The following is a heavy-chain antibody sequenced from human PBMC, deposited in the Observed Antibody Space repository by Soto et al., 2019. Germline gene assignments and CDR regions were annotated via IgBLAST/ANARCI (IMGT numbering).Heavy chain of an antibody. V-gene: IGHV4-59*01. D-gene: IGHD3-3*01. CDR1: GGSISSYY. J-gene: IGHJ6*02. CDR3: ARDKIRGSSLDFWSGYYKGYYYYYGMDV. CDR2: IYYSGST. Sequence: SETLSLTCTVSGGSISSYYWSWIRQPPGKGLEWIGYIYYSGSTNYNPSLKSRVTISVDTSKNQFSLKLSSVTAADTAVYYCARDKIRGSSLDFWSGYYKGYYYYYGMDVWGQGTTVTVSS.